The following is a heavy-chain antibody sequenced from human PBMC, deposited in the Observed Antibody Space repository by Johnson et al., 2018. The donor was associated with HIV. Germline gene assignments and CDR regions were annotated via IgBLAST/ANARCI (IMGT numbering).Heavy chain of an antibody. Sequence: VQLVESGGGLVQPGGSLRLSCAASGFAFSSYAMTWVRQAPGKGLEWVSAISGSGGSTYYADSVKGQFTISRDNSKNTLYLQMNSLRPEDTAVYYCAKERQLVRAFDIWGQGTMVTVSS. CDR3: AKERQLVRAFDI. V-gene: IGHV3-23*04. CDR1: GFAFSSYA. D-gene: IGHD6-6*01. CDR2: ISGSGGST. J-gene: IGHJ3*02.